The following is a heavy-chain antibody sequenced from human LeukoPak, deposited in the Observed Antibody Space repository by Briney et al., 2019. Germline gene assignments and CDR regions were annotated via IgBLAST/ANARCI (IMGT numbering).Heavy chain of an antibody. CDR2: IFYSGST. V-gene: IGHV4-4*02. CDR1: GGSISSSNW. Sequence: SETLSLTCAVSGGSISSSNWWSWVRQPPGKGLEWIGEIFYSGSTNYNPSLKSRIIISVDKSKNQFSLQLSSVTAADTAVYYCARGAYPLDYWGQGTPITVSS. CDR3: ARGAYPLDY. J-gene: IGHJ4*02.